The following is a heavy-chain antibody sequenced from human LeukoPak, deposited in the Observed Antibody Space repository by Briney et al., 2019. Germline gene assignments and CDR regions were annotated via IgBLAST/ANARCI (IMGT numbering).Heavy chain of an antibody. V-gene: IGHV3-15*01. CDR2: IKSKVDGGTT. CDR3: AADLPTMEPQMDC. D-gene: IGHD3/OR15-3a*01. J-gene: IGHJ4*02. CDR1: GFTFSGAW. Sequence: GGSLRLSCAASGFTFSGAWMSWVRQAPGKGLQWVARIKSKVDGGTTEYAAPVRGRFTISRDDSKNTVFLQMSSLKNEDTALYYCAADLPTMEPQMDCWGQGTLVIVSS.